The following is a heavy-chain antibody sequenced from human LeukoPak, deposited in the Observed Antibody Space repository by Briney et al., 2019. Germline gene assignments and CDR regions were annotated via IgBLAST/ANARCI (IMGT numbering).Heavy chain of an antibody. J-gene: IGHJ4*02. CDR1: GYTFTGYY. CDR3: ERDFITTVTQFDY. D-gene: IGHD4-17*01. Sequence: GASVKVSCKASGYTFTGYYMHWVRQAPGQGLEWMGWINPNSGGTNYAQKFQGRVTMTRDTSISTAYMELSRLRSDDTAVYYCERDFITTVTQFDYWGQGTLVTVSS. V-gene: IGHV1-2*02. CDR2: INPNSGGT.